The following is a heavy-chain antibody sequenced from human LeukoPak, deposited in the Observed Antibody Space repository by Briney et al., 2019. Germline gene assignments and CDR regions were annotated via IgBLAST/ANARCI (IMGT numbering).Heavy chain of an antibody. D-gene: IGHD4-23*01. J-gene: IGHJ4*02. V-gene: IGHV1-2*02. Sequence: ASVKVSCKASGHTFTAYYIHWVRQAPGQGLEYMGWINPISGDTNYGQKFQGRVTMTRDTSISTAYMELSRLRSDDTAFYYCARDGYSGNGGYDYWGQGILVTVSS. CDR3: ARDGYSGNGGYDY. CDR1: GHTFTAYY. CDR2: INPISGDT.